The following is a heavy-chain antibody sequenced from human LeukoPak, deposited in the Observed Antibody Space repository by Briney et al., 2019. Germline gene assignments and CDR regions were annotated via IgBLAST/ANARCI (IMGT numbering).Heavy chain of an antibody. J-gene: IGHJ4*02. V-gene: IGHV1-3*01. CDR3: VLWFGGYYFDY. CDR1: GYTVTGYA. Sequence: ASVKVSCKASGYTVTGYAMHWVRQAPGQRLEWMGWINAGNGNTKYSQKFQGRVTITRDTSASTAYMELSSLRSEDTAVYYCVLWFGGYYFDYWGQGTLVTVSS. D-gene: IGHD3-10*01. CDR2: INAGNGNT.